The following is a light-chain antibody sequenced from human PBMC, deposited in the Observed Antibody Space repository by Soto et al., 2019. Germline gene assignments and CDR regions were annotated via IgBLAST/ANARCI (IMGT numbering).Light chain of an antibody. CDR3: QQLKSYPHLT. CDR1: QGVRSY. Sequence: DIQLTXSPSXLSXSVGDRVTITCRASQGVRSYLAWYQQKPGKAPNLLIYAASTLQSGVPPRFSGSGSGTEFTLTISSLQPEDFATYYCQQLKSYPHLTFGQGTRLEIK. CDR2: AAS. V-gene: IGKV1-9*01. J-gene: IGKJ5*01.